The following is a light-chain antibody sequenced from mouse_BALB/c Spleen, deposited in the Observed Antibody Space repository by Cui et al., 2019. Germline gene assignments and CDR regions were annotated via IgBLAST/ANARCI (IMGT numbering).Light chain of an antibody. J-gene: IGKJ5*01. CDR1: SSVSY. Sequence: QIVLSQSPALMSGSTGDKVTMTCSPSSSVSYMYWYEQKPRASPKPWIYLTSNLASGVPARFSGSGYGTSYSLTISSMEAEDAATYYCQQWSSNPLTFGAGTKLELK. CDR2: LTS. CDR3: QQWSSNPLT. V-gene: IGKV4-68*01.